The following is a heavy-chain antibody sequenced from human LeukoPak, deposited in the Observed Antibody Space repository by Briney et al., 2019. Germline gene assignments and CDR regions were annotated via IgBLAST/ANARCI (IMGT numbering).Heavy chain of an antibody. J-gene: IGHJ4*02. D-gene: IGHD3-22*01. CDR3: VCGEYYDSSGYLFLTTNQPEFDY. Sequence: QAGGSLRLSCAASGFTFDDYAMHWVRQAPGKGLEWVSGISWNSGSIGYADSVKGRFTISGDNAKNSLYLQMNSLRAEDTALYYCVCGEYYDSSGYLFLTTNQPEFDYWGQGTLVTVSS. CDR1: GFTFDDYA. V-gene: IGHV3-9*01. CDR2: ISWNSGSI.